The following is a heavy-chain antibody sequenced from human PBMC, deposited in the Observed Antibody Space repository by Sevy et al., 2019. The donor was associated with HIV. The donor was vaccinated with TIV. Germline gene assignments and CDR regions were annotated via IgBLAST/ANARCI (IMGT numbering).Heavy chain of an antibody. CDR3: ARGIYGSGSRLGLGY. J-gene: IGHJ4*02. V-gene: IGHV3-7*01. CDR1: GFTFSSYW. CDR2: MRQDGSEK. Sequence: GGSLRLSCAASGFTFSSYWMTWVRQAPGKGLEWVANMRQDGSEKYYVDSVKGRFTISRDNAKNSLYLQMNSLRADDTTVYYYARGIYGSGSRLGLGYWGQGTLVTVSS. D-gene: IGHD3-10*01.